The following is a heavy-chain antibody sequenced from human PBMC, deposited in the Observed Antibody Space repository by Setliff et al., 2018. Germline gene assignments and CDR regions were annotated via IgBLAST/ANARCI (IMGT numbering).Heavy chain of an antibody. J-gene: IGHJ5*02. CDR1: GGSVRGYY. D-gene: IGHD2-15*01. CDR2: VKADGSGK. Sequence: ETLSLTCTVSGGSVRGYYWSWIRQTPGKGLEWVANVKADGSGKNYVDSVKGRFTISRDNAKNSLFLQVNSLTGDDTAVYYCARQPGYCSGGSCSNWFDLWGQGTLVTVSS. CDR3: ARQPGYCSGGSCSNWFDL. V-gene: IGHV3-7*03.